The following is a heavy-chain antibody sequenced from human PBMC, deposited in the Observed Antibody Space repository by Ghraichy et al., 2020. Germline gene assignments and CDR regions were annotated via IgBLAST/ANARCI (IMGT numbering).Heavy chain of an antibody. J-gene: IGHJ3*02. V-gene: IGHV4-30-2*01. D-gene: IGHD3-10*01. Sequence: SETLSLTCAVSGGSISSGGYSWSWIRQPPGKGLEWIGYIYHSGSTYYNPSLKSRVTISVDRSKNQFSLKLSSVTAADTAVYYCAREGGLWFGEAGGAFDIWGQGTMVTVSS. CDR3: AREGGLWFGEAGGAFDI. CDR1: GGSISSGGYS. CDR2: IYHSGST.